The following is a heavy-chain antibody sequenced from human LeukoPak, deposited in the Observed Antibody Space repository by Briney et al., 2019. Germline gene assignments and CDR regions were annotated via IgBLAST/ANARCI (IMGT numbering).Heavy chain of an antibody. CDR1: GGSISSYY. V-gene: IGHV4-59*01. CDR2: IYYSGST. D-gene: IGHD5-18*01. CDR3: ASVDTAMVNVGVWSAFDI. Sequence: SETLSLTCTVSGGSISSYYWSWIRQPPGKGLEWIGYIYYSGSTNYNPSLKSRVTISVDTSKNQFSLKLSSVTAADTAVCYCASVDTAMVNVGVWSAFDIWGQGTMVTVSS. J-gene: IGHJ3*02.